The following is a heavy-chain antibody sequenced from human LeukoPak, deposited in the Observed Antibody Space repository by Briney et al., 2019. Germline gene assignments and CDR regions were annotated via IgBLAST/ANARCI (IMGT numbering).Heavy chain of an antibody. Sequence: GSLRLSCAASGFTFSAYWMHWVRQAPGKGLVWVSRINTDGSSPTYAASVKGRFTISRDNAKNTLYLQMNSLTAEDTAVYYCAKDIVAAVEYYTDVWGKGTTVTVSS. V-gene: IGHV3-74*01. D-gene: IGHD6-13*01. J-gene: IGHJ6*03. CDR2: INTDGSSP. CDR3: AKDIVAAVEYYTDV. CDR1: GFTFSAYW.